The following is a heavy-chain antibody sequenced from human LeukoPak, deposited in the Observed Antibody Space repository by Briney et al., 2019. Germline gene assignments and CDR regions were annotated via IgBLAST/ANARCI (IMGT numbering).Heavy chain of an antibody. D-gene: IGHD1-26*01. Sequence: PGGSLRLSCAASGFTFSSYSMNWLRQAPGKGLEWVSSMSVSSGLIYYADSGKGRFTISRDNAKSSLYLQMNRLRVEDTAVYYCAREFAGSASGAGYWGQGTLVTVSS. V-gene: IGHV3-21*01. J-gene: IGHJ4*02. CDR2: MSVSSGLI. CDR1: GFTFSSYS. CDR3: AREFAGSASGAGY.